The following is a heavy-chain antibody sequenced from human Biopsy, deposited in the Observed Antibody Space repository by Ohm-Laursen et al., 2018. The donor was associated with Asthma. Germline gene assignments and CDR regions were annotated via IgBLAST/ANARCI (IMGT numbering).Heavy chain of an antibody. J-gene: IGHJ4*02. CDR3: ARGRMYVCYGGTCYSDAFDY. CDR2: INPKTGDT. D-gene: IGHD2-15*01. CDR1: GYTFTGYY. V-gene: IGHV1-2*06. Sequence: GASVKVSCKASGYTFTGYYIHWVRQAPGQGLEWMGRINPKTGDTDYAQKFQGSVTMTRDTSTSTAYMELSRLRSDDSALYYCARGRMYVCYGGTCYSDAFDYWGQGTLVTVSS.